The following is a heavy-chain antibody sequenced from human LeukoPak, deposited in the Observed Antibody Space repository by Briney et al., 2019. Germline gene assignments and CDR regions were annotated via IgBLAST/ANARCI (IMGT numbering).Heavy chain of an antibody. J-gene: IGHJ4*02. D-gene: IGHD1-26*01. V-gene: IGHV4-39*01. CDR2: IYYSGST. Sequence: PSETLSLTCAVDGGSFSKYYWGWIRQPPGKGLEWIGSIYYSGSTYYNPSLKSRVTISVDTSKTQFSLKLSSVTAADTAVYYCARHIEHPSGSYYRFPDYWGQGTLVTVSS. CDR3: ARHIEHPSGSYYRFPDY. CDR1: GGSFSKYY.